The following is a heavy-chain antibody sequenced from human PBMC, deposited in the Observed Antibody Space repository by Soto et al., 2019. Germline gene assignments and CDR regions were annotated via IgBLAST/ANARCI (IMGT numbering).Heavy chain of an antibody. CDR3: ASHGGRLIAPAY. V-gene: IGHV5-51*01. CDR1: GYSFTSYW. D-gene: IGHD2-2*01. J-gene: IGHJ4*02. CDR2: IYPGDSDT. Sequence: GESLKISCEASGYSFTSYWIGWVRQMPGKGLEWMGIIYPGDSDTRYSPSFQGQVAMSVDKSISTAYLQWNSLKASDTAMYYCASHGGRLIAPAYWGQGTMVTVSS.